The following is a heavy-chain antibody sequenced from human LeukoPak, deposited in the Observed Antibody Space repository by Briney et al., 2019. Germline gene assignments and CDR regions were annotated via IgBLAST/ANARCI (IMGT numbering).Heavy chain of an antibody. CDR3: ARVLAIAAAGPPAY. J-gene: IGHJ4*02. CDR2: IWYDGSNK. CDR1: GFTFSSYG. V-gene: IGHV3-33*01. Sequence: PWGSLRPSCAASGFTFSSYGMHWVRQAPGKGLEWVAVIWYDGSNKYYADSVKGRFTISRDNSKNTLYLQMNSLRAEDTAVYYCARVLAIAAAGPPAYWGQGTLVTVSS. D-gene: IGHD6-13*01.